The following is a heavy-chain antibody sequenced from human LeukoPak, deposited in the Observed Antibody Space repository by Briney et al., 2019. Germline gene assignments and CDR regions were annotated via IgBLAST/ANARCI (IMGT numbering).Heavy chain of an antibody. CDR3: ARHRTSYYYDSSGTGAFDI. Sequence: GASLKISCKGSGYSFTSYWIGWVRHMPGKGLEWMGSIYPGDSDTRYSPSFQGQVTISADKSISTAYLQWSSLKASDTAMYYCARHRTSYYYDSSGTGAFDIWGQGTMVTVSS. D-gene: IGHD3-22*01. J-gene: IGHJ3*02. CDR1: GYSFTSYW. V-gene: IGHV5-51*01. CDR2: IYPGDSDT.